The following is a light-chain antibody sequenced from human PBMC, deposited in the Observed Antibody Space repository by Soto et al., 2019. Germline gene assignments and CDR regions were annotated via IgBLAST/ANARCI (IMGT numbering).Light chain of an antibody. CDR3: QQYDILPIT. J-gene: IGKJ5*01. V-gene: IGKV1-33*01. CDR1: QDINIY. CDR2: DAS. Sequence: DIHITQSPSSLFASVGDRVRITCQATQDINIYLNWYQQKPGKAPNLLIYDASNLEIGVPSRFSGSGSGTHFTFTISSLQTEDIGTYYCQQYDILPITFGRGTRLEIK.